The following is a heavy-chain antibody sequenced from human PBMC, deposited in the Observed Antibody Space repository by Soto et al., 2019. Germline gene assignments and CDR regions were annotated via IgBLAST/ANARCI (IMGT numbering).Heavy chain of an antibody. CDR3: ARFGRSYYYYGMDV. V-gene: IGHV4-34*01. D-gene: IGHD3-10*01. J-gene: IGHJ6*02. Sequence: QVQLQQWGAGLLKPSETLSLTCAVYGGSFSDYYWSWIRQPPGKGLEWIGEINHSGSTNYNPSLKSRVTISVDTSKNQFSLKLSSVTAADTAVYYCARFGRSYYYYGMDVWGQGTTVTVSS. CDR1: GGSFSDYY. CDR2: INHSGST.